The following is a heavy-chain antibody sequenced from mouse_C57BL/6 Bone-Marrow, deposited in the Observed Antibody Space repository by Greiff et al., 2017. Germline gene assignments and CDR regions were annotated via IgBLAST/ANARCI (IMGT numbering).Heavy chain of an antibody. CDR2: IRSKSNNYAT. CDR1: GFSFNTYA. V-gene: IGHV10-1*01. D-gene: IGHD3-2*02. J-gene: IGHJ4*01. Sequence: VQGVESGGGLVQPKGSLKLSCAASGFSFNTYAMNWVRQAPGKGLEWVARIRSKSNNYATYYADSVKDRFTISRDDSESMLYLQMNNLKTEDTAMYYCGRHWDSSGYDYAMDYWGQGTSVTVSS. CDR3: GRHWDSSGYDYAMDY.